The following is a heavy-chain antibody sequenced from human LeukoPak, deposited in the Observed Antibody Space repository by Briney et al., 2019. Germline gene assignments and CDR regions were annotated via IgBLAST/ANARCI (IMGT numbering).Heavy chain of an antibody. J-gene: IGHJ4*02. CDR2: INPNSGGT. Sequence: ASVKVSCKASGYTFTGYYMHWVRQAPGQGLEWMGWINPNSGGTNYAQKFQGRVTMTRDTSISTAYMELSRLRSDDTAVHYCARVSYCSSTSCYRWGDYWGQGTLVTVSS. CDR3: ARVSYCSSTSCYRWGDY. D-gene: IGHD2-2*02. V-gene: IGHV1-2*02. CDR1: GYTFTGYY.